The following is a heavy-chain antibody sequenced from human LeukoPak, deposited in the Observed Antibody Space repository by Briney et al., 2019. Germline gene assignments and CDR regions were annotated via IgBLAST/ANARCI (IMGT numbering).Heavy chain of an antibody. D-gene: IGHD4-17*01. CDR3: ARDYGDLPARVPYFDY. Sequence: GGSLRLSCAASGFTLSSYNMNWVRQAPGKGLEWISYITTSIDIISYADSVKGRFTISRDNAKNSLYLQMKSLRDEDTAIYYCARDYGDLPARVPYFDYWGQGTLVTVSS. CDR1: GFTLSSYN. CDR2: ITTSIDII. V-gene: IGHV3-48*02. J-gene: IGHJ4*02.